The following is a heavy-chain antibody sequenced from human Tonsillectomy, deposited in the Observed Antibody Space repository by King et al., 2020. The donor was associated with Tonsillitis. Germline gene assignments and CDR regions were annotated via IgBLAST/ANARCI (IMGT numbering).Heavy chain of an antibody. V-gene: IGHV4-30-4*01. CDR2: IYYSGST. D-gene: IGHD3-22*01. J-gene: IGHJ4*02. CDR1: GGSISRGDYY. Sequence: QLQESGPGLVKPSQTLSLTCTVSGGSISRGDYYWIWIRQPPGKGLEGIGYIYYSGSTYYNPSLKSRLNISVDTSKNQFSLKLSSVTAADTAVYYCARIVYFDSSGSTYYFDYWGQGTLVTVPS. CDR3: ARIVYFDSSGSTYYFDY.